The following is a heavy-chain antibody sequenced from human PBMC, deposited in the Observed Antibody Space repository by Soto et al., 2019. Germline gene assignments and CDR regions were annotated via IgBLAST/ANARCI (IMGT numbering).Heavy chain of an antibody. V-gene: IGHV1-69*08. J-gene: IGHJ4*02. CDR2: IIPILGIA. CDR3: ARDTWIQLWSQYYFDY. CDR1: GGTFSSYT. Sequence: QVQLVQSGAEVKKPGSSVKVSCKASGGTFSSYTISWVRQAPGQGLEWMGRIIPILGIANYAQKFQGRVTITADKSTSTAYMELSSLRSEDTAVYYCARDTWIQLWSQYYFDYWGQGTLFTVSS. D-gene: IGHD5-18*01.